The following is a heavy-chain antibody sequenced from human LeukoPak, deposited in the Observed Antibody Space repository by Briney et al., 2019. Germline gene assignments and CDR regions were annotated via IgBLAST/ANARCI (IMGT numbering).Heavy chain of an antibody. CDR1: GFSFDSYW. V-gene: IGHV3-7*01. CDR3: ARVRSAAAGPLDY. Sequence: PGRSLRLSCVASGFSFDSYWMNWVRQAPGRGLEWVANINHDATEKYYVDSVKGRFTVSRDNAKKSLYLQMNRLRADGTAVYHCARVRSAAAGPLDYWGQGTLVTVSS. D-gene: IGHD6-13*01. CDR2: INHDATEK. J-gene: IGHJ4*02.